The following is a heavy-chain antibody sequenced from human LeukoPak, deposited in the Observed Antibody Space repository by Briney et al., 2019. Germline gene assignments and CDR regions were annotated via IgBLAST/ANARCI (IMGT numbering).Heavy chain of an antibody. CDR1: GYTFTAYY. J-gene: IGHJ6*03. D-gene: IGHD6-13*01. CDR3: ARGSSSSWSNYYYYYMDV. CDR2: INPNSGGT. V-gene: IGHV1-2*02. Sequence: ASMTVSCKASGYTFTAYYMHWLRQAPGQGLQWMGWINPNSGGTNYAQKFQGRVTMTRDTSISTAYMELSRLRSEDTAVYYCARGSSSSWSNYYYYYMDVWGKGTTVTVSS.